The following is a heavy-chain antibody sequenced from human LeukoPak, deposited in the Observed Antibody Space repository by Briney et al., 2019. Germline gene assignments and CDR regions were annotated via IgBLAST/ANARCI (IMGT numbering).Heavy chain of an antibody. CDR3: ARASRADAFDI. Sequence: GGSLRLSCAASGFTFSSYEMNWVRQAPGKGLEWVSYISSSGSTIYYADSVKGRFTISRDNAKNSLYLQMNSLRAEDTAVYYCARASRADAFDIWGQGTMVTVSP. J-gene: IGHJ3*02. V-gene: IGHV3-48*03. CDR1: GFTFSSYE. CDR2: ISSSGSTI.